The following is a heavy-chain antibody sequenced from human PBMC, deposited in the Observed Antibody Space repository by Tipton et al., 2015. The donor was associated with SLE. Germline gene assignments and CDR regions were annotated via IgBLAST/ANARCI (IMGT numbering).Heavy chain of an antibody. J-gene: IGHJ3*01. CDR2: IKQDGSEK. Sequence: SLRLSCAGSGFTFSNYWMSWVRQAPGKGLEWVADIKQDGSEKLYVDSVKDRFLIFRDNALHSLYLQMNRLRVDDTARYFCVRRWDAFDVWGQGTTVTVSS. CDR1: GFTFSNYW. V-gene: IGHV3-7*01. CDR3: VRRWDAFDV.